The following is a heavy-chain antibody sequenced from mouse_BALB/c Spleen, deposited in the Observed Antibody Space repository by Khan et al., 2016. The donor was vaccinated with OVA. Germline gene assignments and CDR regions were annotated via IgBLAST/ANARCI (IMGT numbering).Heavy chain of an antibody. V-gene: IGHV7-3*02. Sequence: EVELVESGGGLVQTGGSLRLSCATSGFTFTDYYMSWVRQPPGKALEWLGFIRNKDNGYTIEYSASVKGRFTISRDHYQRILSLQMNNLRADDSATYYCARDRWLLRAMDYWGQGTSVTVSS. CDR1: GFTFTDYY. J-gene: IGHJ4*01. CDR3: ARDRWLLRAMDY. D-gene: IGHD2-3*01. CDR2: IRNKDNGYTI.